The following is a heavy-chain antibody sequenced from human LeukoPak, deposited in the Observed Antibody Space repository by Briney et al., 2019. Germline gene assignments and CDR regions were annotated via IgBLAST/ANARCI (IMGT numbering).Heavy chain of an antibody. J-gene: IGHJ3*02. Sequence: ASVKVSCKASGYTFTSNYIHWVRQAPGQGLEWMGIINPNGGSTNYAQKFQGRVTMTRDMSTSTVYMELSSLRYEDTAVYYCARGIYISPRSAFDIWGQGTIVTVSS. CDR1: GYTFTSNY. D-gene: IGHD3-3*02. V-gene: IGHV1-46*01. CDR2: INPNGGST. CDR3: ARGIYISPRSAFDI.